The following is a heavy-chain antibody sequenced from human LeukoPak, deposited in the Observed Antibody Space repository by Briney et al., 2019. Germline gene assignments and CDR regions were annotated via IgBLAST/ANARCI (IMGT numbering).Heavy chain of an antibody. CDR1: GFTLSSNA. CDR3: AKDQSNALLRFGELIRKTRDGYFDY. Sequence: GGPLSLSGPPSGFTLSSNAITWVRKPPGKGLKWFPVIILGADITYYADSVKGRFTISRDNSKNTVFLQMNSLRSEDTAIYHCAKDQSNALLRFGELIRKTRDGYFDYWGQGTLVTVSS. CDR2: IILGADIT. V-gene: IGHV3-23*01. J-gene: IGHJ4*02. D-gene: IGHD3-10*01.